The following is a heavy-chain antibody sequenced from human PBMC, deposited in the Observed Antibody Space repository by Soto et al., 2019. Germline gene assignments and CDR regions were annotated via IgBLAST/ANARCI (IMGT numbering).Heavy chain of an antibody. CDR2: IWNDGSEK. CDR1: GLTFSLYG. V-gene: IGHV3-33*01. J-gene: IGHJ4*02. CDR3: ARVGHNGYDLDFDY. Sequence: SGGSLRLSCAASGLTFSLYGMHWVRRAPGKGLEWVAVIWNDGSEKNYADSVKGRFTLSGDSSKNTLYLEMNSLRVEDTAVYYCARVGHNGYDLDFDYWGQGTLVTVSS. D-gene: IGHD5-12*01.